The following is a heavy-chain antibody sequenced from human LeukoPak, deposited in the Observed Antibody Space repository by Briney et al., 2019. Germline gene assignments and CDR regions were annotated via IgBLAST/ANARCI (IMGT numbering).Heavy chain of an antibody. CDR1: GFTFSDYY. CDR2: ISSSGSTI. Sequence: GGSLRLSCAASGFTFSDYYMSWIRQAPGKGLEWVSYISSSGSTIYYADSVKGRFTISRDNAKNSLYLQMNSLRAEDTAVYYCASPTIVVVPAAMGGWGQGTLVTVSS. J-gene: IGHJ4*02. V-gene: IGHV3-11*04. CDR3: ASPTIVVVPAAMGG. D-gene: IGHD2-2*01.